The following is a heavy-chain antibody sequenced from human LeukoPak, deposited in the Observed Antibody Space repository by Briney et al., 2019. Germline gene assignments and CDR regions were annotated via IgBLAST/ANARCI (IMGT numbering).Heavy chain of an antibody. CDR3: ARARFLEWLPMEAFDI. V-gene: IGHV1-69*13. J-gene: IGHJ3*02. CDR2: IIPIFGTA. CDR1: GGTFSSYA. Sequence: GASVKVSCKASGGTFSSYAISWVRQAPGQGLEWMGGIIPIFGTANYAQKFQGRVTITADESTSTAYMELSSLRSEDTAVYYCARARFLEWLPMEAFDIWGQGTMVTVSS. D-gene: IGHD3-3*01.